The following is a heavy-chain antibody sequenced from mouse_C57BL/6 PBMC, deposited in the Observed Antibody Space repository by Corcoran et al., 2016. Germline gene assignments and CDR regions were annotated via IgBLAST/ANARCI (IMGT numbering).Heavy chain of an antibody. CDR2: ILPGSGST. Sequence: QVQLQQSGAELMKPGASVKLSCKATGYTFTGYWIEWVKQRPGHGLEWIGEILPGSGSTNYNEKFKGKATFTADTSSNTAYMQLSSLTTEDSAIYYCARGRYYYGSSYNYAMDYWGQGTSVTVSS. CDR1: GYTFTGYW. CDR3: ARGRYYYGSSYNYAMDY. J-gene: IGHJ4*01. V-gene: IGHV1-9*01. D-gene: IGHD1-1*01.